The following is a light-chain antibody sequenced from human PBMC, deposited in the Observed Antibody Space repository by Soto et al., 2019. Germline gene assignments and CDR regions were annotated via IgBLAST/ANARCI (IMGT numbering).Light chain of an antibody. J-gene: IGKJ1*01. V-gene: IGKV3-20*01. CDR1: QTVGNNY. CDR3: QQYDSSPRT. Sequence: EIVFTQSPGTLSLSPGDGATLSCRASQTVGNNYLAWYQQRPGQAPRLLIHGASSRATGIPDRFSGSGSGTEFTLTIGRLEPEDFAVYYCQQYDSSPRTFGQGTKVDIK. CDR2: GAS.